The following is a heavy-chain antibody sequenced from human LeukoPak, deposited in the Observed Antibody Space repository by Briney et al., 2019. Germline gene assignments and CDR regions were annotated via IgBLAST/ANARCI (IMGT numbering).Heavy chain of an antibody. CDR1: GGTFSSYA. CDR2: IIPIFGTA. Sequence: SVKVSCKASGGTFSSYAISWVRQAPGKGLEWMGGIIPIFGTANYAQKFQGRVTITTDESTSTAYMELSSLRSEDTAVYYCARAGYYGSGSYYWLDPWGQGTLVTVSS. CDR3: ARAGYYGSGSYYWLDP. D-gene: IGHD3-10*01. V-gene: IGHV1-69*05. J-gene: IGHJ5*02.